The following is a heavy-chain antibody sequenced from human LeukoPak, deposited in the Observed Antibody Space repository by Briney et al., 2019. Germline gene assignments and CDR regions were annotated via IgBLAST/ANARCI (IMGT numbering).Heavy chain of an antibody. D-gene: IGHD3-22*01. Sequence: PGRSLRLSSAAAAFTCTSYGMHCVRQAPGKGLEWVAVISYDGNNKDYADSVKGRFTISRDNSKNTLYMQMNSLRAEDTAVYYCAKDRYDSSGYSLRYYYYGMDVWGQGTTVTVSS. V-gene: IGHV3-30*18. CDR3: AKDRYDSSGYSLRYYYYGMDV. J-gene: IGHJ6*02. CDR1: AFTCTSYG. CDR2: ISYDGNNK.